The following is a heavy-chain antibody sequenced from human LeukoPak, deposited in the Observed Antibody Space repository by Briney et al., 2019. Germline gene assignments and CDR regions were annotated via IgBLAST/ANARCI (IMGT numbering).Heavy chain of an antibody. CDR3: ARDGGDSSGYYYV. V-gene: IGHV4-31*03. CDR2: IYYSGST. J-gene: IGHJ4*02. Sequence: SQTLSLTCTVSGGSISSGGYYWSWIRQHPGKGLEWIGYIYYSGSTYYNPSLKSRVTISVDTSKNQFSLKLSSVTAADTAVYYCARDGGDSSGYYYVWGQGTLVTVSS. D-gene: IGHD3-22*01. CDR1: GGSISSGGYY.